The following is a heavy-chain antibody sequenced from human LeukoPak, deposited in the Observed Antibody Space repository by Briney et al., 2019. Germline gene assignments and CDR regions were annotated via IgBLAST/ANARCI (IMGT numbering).Heavy chain of an antibody. CDR3: GTSLDAAINT. Sequence: PGGSLRLSCTFSGLTYRRHWMNCLRQAPGKGLEEVTKINTGGNEVRSVDSVKGRSIIYRDNARNSLYLQMNSLRAEETAVYYCGTSLDAAINTGGQGILITVSS. CDR2: INTGGNEV. CDR1: GLTYRRHW. J-gene: IGHJ4*02. D-gene: IGHD5-18*01. V-gene: IGHV3-7*01.